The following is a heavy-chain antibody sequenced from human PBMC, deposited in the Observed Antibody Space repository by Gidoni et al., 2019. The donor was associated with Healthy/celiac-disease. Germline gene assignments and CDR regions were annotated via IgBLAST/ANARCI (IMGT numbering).Heavy chain of an antibody. CDR3: TTDIEWELPQGDY. J-gene: IGHJ4*02. V-gene: IGHV3-15*07. Sequence: EVQLVESGGGLVKPGGSLRLSCAASGFTFSNAWMNWVRQAPGKGLEWVGRIKSKTDGGTTDYAAPVKGRFTILRDDSKNTLYLQMNSLKTEDTAVYYCTTDIEWELPQGDYWGQGTLVTVSS. CDR1: GFTFSNAW. CDR2: IKSKTDGGTT. D-gene: IGHD1-26*01.